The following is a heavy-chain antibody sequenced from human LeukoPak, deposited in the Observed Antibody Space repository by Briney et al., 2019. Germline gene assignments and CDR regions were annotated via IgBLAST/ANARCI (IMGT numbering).Heavy chain of an antibody. CDR3: ARVSVSSSWPDY. V-gene: IGHV4-30-4*01. CDR2: IYYSGST. D-gene: IGHD6-13*01. J-gene: IGHJ4*02. CDR1: GGSISSGDYY. Sequence: SQTLSLTCTVSGGSISSGDYYWSWIRQPPGKGLEWIGYIYYSGSTYYNPSLKSRVTISVGTSKNQFSLKLSSVTAADTAVYYCARVSVSSSWPDYWGQGTLVTVSS.